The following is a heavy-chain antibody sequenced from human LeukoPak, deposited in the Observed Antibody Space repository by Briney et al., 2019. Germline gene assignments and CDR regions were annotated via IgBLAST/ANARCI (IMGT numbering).Heavy chain of an antibody. CDR3: ARDIHSVAFDI. CDR2: IYSGGST. J-gene: IGHJ3*02. Sequence: GGSLRLSCAASGFTVSSNYMSWVRQAPGKGLEWVSAIYSGGSTYYADSVKGRFTISRDNSKNTLYLQMNSLGVEDTAVYYCARDIHSVAFDIWGQGTMVTVSS. CDR1: GFTVSSNY. V-gene: IGHV3-66*01.